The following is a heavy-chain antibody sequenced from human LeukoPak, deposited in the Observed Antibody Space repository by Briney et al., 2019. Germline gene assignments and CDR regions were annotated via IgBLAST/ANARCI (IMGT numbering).Heavy chain of an antibody. CDR3: ARVYGSGRYYYYGMDV. J-gene: IGHJ6*04. CDR1: GGSISSGDYC. D-gene: IGHD3-10*01. V-gene: IGHV4-30-4*01. CDR2: LYYSGST. Sequence: SETLSLTCTVSGGSISSGDYCWSWIRQPPGKGLEWIGSLYYSGSTYYNPSLKSRVTISVDTSKNQFSLKLSSVTAADTAVYYCARVYGSGRYYYYGMDVWGKGTTVTVSS.